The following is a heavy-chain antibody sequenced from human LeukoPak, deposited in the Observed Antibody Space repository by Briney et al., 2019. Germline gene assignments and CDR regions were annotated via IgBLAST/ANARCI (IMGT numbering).Heavy chain of an antibody. CDR3: ARAGYDTATGYCGAFDI. CDR2: MYYGGST. CDR1: GGSISSFY. V-gene: IGHV4-59*01. D-gene: IGHD3-9*01. J-gene: IGHJ3*02. Sequence: PSETLSLTCTVSGGSISSFYWSWFRQPPGKGLEWIGLMYYGGSTYYNPSLKSRVSLSVDTSKNQFSLKLNSVTAADTAVYYCARAGYDTATGYCGAFDIWGQGTMVTVSS.